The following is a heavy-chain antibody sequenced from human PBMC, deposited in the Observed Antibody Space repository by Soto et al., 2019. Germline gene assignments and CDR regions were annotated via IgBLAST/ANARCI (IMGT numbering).Heavy chain of an antibody. CDR3: AKGRGDYGDPQDY. V-gene: IGHV3-23*01. CDR1: GFTFSSYA. Sequence: EVQLLESGGGLVQPGGSLRLSCAASGFTFSSYAMSWVRQAPGKGLEWVSAISGSGGSTYYADSVKGRFTISRDNSTNTLYLQMNSLRAADTAVYYCAKGRGDYGDPQDYWGQGTLVTVSS. J-gene: IGHJ4*02. CDR2: ISGSGGST. D-gene: IGHD4-17*01.